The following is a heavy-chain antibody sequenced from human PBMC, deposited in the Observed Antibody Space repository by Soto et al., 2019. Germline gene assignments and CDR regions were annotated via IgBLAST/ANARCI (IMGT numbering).Heavy chain of an antibody. J-gene: IGHJ4*02. CDR1: GFTFSSYS. D-gene: IGHD3-10*01. Sequence: GGSLRLSCVASGFTFSSYSMSWVRQAPGEGLEWVSSITSNTNYIHYGDSVKGRFAISRDNAKNSLYLQMNSLRAEDTAVYFCARDTNYYASGSGVDYWGQGTLVTVSS. CDR2: ITSNTNYI. CDR3: ARDTNYYASGSGVDY. V-gene: IGHV3-21*01.